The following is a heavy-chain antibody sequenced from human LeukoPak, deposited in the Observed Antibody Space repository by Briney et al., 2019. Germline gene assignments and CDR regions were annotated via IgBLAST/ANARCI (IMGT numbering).Heavy chain of an antibody. D-gene: IGHD3-22*01. Sequence: SETLSLTCTVSGGSISSSTYYWGWIRQPPGRGLEWIGNIYYSGSTYYNPSLKSRVTISVDTSKNQFSLKLSSVTAADTAVYYCARGDKYYYDSSDSDAFDIWGQGTMVTVSS. CDR1: GGSISSSTYY. J-gene: IGHJ3*02. CDR3: ARGDKYYYDSSDSDAFDI. V-gene: IGHV4-39*07. CDR2: IYYSGST.